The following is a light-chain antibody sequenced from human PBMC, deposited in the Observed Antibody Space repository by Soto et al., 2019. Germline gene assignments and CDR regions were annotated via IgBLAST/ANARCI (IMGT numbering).Light chain of an antibody. CDR3: CSYAGSYTLV. CDR1: SSDVGGYDY. J-gene: IGLJ2*01. Sequence: QSALTQPRSVSGSPGQSVTISCTGSSSDVGGYDYVSWYQQHPGKAPKLIIYDVNERPSGVPDRFSGSKSANTASLTISGLQAEDEADYYCCSYAGSYTLVFGGGTKLTVL. CDR2: DVN. V-gene: IGLV2-11*01.